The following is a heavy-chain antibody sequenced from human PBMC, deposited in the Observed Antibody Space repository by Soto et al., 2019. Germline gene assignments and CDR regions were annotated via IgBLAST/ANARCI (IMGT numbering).Heavy chain of an antibody. D-gene: IGHD3-3*01. V-gene: IGHV4-34*01. CDR2: INHSGST. J-gene: IGHJ5*02. CDR1: SGSFSGYY. Sequence: SETLSLTCAVYSGSFSGYYWSWIRQPPGKGLEWIGEINHSGSTNYNPSLKSRVTISVDTSKNQFSLKLSSVTAADTAVYYCATSGYYRRDWFDPWGQGTLVTVSS. CDR3: ATSGYYRRDWFDP.